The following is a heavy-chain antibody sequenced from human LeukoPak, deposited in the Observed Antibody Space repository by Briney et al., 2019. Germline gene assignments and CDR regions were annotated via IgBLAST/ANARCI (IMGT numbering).Heavy chain of an antibody. Sequence: ASVTVACKSSGYTLTGYYMHWVRQAPGQGLEWMGRINPNIDGTNYAQNFQGRVTMTRDTSISTAYMELSRLRSDDTAVYYCASSPVAGIFDYWGQGTLVTASS. CDR3: ASSPVAGIFDY. CDR1: GYTLTGYY. V-gene: IGHV1-2*06. J-gene: IGHJ4*02. D-gene: IGHD6-19*01. CDR2: INPNIDGT.